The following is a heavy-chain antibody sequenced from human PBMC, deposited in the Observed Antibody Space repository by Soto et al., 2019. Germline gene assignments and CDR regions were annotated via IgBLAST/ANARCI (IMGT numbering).Heavy chain of an antibody. CDR2: IYYSGSA. CDR1: GGSISSYY. CDR3: VRVVTIFGVVTPKTSYYYMDV. V-gene: IGHV4-59*01. J-gene: IGHJ6*03. Sequence: SETLSLTCTVSGGSISSYYWSWIRQPPGKGLEWIGYIYYSGSANYNPSLKSRVTISVDTSKNQFSLKLSSVTAADTAVYYCVRVVTIFGVVTPKTSYYYMDVWGKGTTVTVSS. D-gene: IGHD3-3*01.